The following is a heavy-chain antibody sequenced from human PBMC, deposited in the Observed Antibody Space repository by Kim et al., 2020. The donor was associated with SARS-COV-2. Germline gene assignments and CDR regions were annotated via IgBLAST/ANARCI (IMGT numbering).Heavy chain of an antibody. J-gene: IGHJ6*02. CDR3: ARGDILTGYFIPPYYYGMDV. Sequence: GGSLRLSCAASGFTFSSYDMHWVRQATGKGLEWVSAIGTAGDTYYPGSVKGRFTSSRENAKNSLYLQMNRLRAGDTAVYYCARGDILTGYFIPPYYYGMDVWGQGTPVTVSS. D-gene: IGHD3-9*01. CDR1: GFTFSSYD. V-gene: IGHV3-13*01. CDR2: IGTAGDT.